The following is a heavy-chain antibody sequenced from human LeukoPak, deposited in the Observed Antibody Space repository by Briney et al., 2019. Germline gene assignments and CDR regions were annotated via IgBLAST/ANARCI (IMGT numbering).Heavy chain of an antibody. CDR2: ISGSAGST. J-gene: IGHJ4*02. CDR3: AKDSRAVVVAPNDY. D-gene: IGHD3-22*01. Sequence: GGSLRLSCATSGFTFSSYAMSWVRQAPGKGLEWVSAISGSAGSTYYTDSVKGRFTISRDNSKNTLYLQMNSLRAEDTAVYYCAKDSRAVVVAPNDYWGQGTLVTVSS. V-gene: IGHV3-23*01. CDR1: GFTFSSYA.